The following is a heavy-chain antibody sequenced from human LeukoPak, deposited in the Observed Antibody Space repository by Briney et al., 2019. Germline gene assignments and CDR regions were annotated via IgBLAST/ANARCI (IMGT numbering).Heavy chain of an antibody. CDR1: GFTFSSYG. CDR2: IWYDGSNK. J-gene: IGHJ4*02. V-gene: IGHV3-33*01. Sequence: GGSLRLSCAASGFTFSSYGMHWVRQAPVKGLEWVAVIWYDGSNKYYADSVKGRFTISRDNSKNTLYLQMNSLRAEDTAVYYCARVGSSGWYAYFDYWGQGTLVTVSS. CDR3: ARVGSSGWYAYFDY. D-gene: IGHD6-19*01.